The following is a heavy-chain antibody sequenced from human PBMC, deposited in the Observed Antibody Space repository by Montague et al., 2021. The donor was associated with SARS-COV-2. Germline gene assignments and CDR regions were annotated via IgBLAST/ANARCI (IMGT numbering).Heavy chain of an antibody. D-gene: IGHD6-13*01. CDR2: IYRVGST. Sequence: SETLSLTCTVYGASVGSSDWGWIRQSPGKGLEWIGYIYRVGSTDYNPSLKSRATISRDTSKNQFSLKVRSVTAADTAVYYCTRETMTAGAFDIWGQGTMVTVSS. CDR3: TRETMTAGAFDI. CDR1: GASVGSSD. J-gene: IGHJ3*02. V-gene: IGHV4-59*02.